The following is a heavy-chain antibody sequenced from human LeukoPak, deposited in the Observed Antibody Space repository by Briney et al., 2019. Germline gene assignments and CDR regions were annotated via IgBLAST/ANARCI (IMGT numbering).Heavy chain of an antibody. D-gene: IGHD5-18*01. CDR1: GGSISSYY. CDR3: ARGRRYSYGQGYYYYYYMDV. J-gene: IGHJ6*03. V-gene: IGHV4-59*12. CDR2: IYYSGST. Sequence: SETLSLTCTVSGGSISSYYWSWIRQPPGKGLEWIGYIYYSGSTNYKPSLKSRVTISVDTSKNQFSLKLSSVTAADTAVYYCARGRRYSYGQGYYYYYYMDVWGKGTTVTVSS.